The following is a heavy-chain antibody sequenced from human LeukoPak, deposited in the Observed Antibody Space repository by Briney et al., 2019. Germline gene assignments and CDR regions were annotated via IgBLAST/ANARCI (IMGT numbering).Heavy chain of an antibody. CDR3: VSRRWRDGYNYLRYFQH. CDR1: GGSFSGYY. Sequence: SETLSLTCAVYGGSFSGYYWSWIRQPPGKGLEWIGEINHSGSTNYNPSPKSRVTISVDTSKNQFSLKLSSVTAADTAVYYCVSRRWRDGYNYLRYFQHWGQGTLVTVSS. V-gene: IGHV4-34*01. J-gene: IGHJ1*01. CDR2: INHSGST. D-gene: IGHD5-12*01.